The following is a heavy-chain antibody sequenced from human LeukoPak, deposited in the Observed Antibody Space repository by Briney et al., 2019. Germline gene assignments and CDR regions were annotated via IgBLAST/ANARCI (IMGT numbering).Heavy chain of an antibody. CDR3: AREDSSGYYLFDY. D-gene: IGHD3-22*01. Sequence: GGSLRLSCAASGFTFSSYAMHWVRQAPGKGLEWVAVISYDGSNKYYADSVKGRFTISRDNSKNTLYLQMNSLRAEDTAVYYCAREDSSGYYLFDYWGQGTLVTVSS. CDR1: GFTFSSYA. CDR2: ISYDGSNK. V-gene: IGHV3-30-3*01. J-gene: IGHJ4*02.